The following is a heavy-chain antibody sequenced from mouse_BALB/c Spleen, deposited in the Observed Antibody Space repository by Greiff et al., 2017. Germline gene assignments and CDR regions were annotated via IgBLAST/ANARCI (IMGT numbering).Heavy chain of an antibody. D-gene: IGHD4-1*01. CDR2: IDPENGDT. CDR3: NAPLDYFDY. CDR1: GFNIKDYY. Sequence: VQLQQSGAELVRSGASVKLSCTASGFNIKDYYMHWVKQRPEQGLEWIGWIDPENGDTEYAPKFQGKATMTADTSSNTAYLQLSSLTSEDTAVYYCNAPLDYFDYWGQGTTLTVSS. J-gene: IGHJ2*01. V-gene: IGHV14-4*02.